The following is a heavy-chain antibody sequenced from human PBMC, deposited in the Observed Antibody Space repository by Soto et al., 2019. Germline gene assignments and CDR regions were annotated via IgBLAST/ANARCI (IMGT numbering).Heavy chain of an antibody. CDR3: ARGNYYDSSGYDPYLDY. D-gene: IGHD3-22*01. CDR1: CGSVSSGGYY. Sequence: SETLSLTGSVSCGSVSSGGYYCSWIGQPPGEGLEWIGYIYYSGSTNYNPSLKSRVTISVDTSKNQFSLKLSSVTAADTAVYYCARGNYYDSSGYDPYLDYWGQGTLVTVSS. J-gene: IGHJ4*02. V-gene: IGHV4-61*08. CDR2: IYYSGST.